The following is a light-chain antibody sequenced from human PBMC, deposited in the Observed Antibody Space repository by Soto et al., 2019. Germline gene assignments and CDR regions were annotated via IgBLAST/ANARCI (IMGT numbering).Light chain of an antibody. CDR2: DVS. V-gene: IGLV2-14*03. Sequence: HSALTQPASVSGSPGQSITISCTGTSSDVGGYNFVSWYQQHPGKAPKVIIYDVSSRPSGVSYRFSGSKSGNTASLTISGLQPEDEADYYCCSHTISRILRYDFGTGTKVTVL. CDR3: CSHTISRILRYD. CDR1: SSDVGGYNF. J-gene: IGLJ1*01.